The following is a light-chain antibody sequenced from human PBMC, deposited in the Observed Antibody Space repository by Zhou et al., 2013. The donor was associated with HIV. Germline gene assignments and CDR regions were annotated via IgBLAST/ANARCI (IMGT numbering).Light chain of an antibody. J-gene: IGKJ3*01. CDR3: QQSINRVT. CDR1: QSVSSN. Sequence: EIVMTQSPATLSVSPGERATLSCRASQSVSSNLAWYQQKPGQAPRLLIYGASTRATGIPARFSGSGSGTEFTLTISSLQSEDFAVYYCQQSINRVTFGPGTKVDIK. V-gene: IGKV3-15*01. CDR2: GAS.